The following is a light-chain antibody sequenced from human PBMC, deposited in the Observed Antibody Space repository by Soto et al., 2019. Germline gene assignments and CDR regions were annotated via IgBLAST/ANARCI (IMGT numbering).Light chain of an antibody. J-gene: IGKJ5*01. Sequence: EVVLTQSPATLSVSPGDRATLSCRASQYIGSAVAWYHQRSGQAPRLLIYGTSSRATGIPDRFSGSGSGTDFTLTISRLEPEDFAVYYCQQSDTFGQGTRLEI. CDR2: GTS. V-gene: IGKV3-20*01. CDR3: QQSDT. CDR1: QYIGSA.